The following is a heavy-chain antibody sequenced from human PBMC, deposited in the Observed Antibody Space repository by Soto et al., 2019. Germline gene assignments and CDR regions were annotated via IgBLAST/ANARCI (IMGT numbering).Heavy chain of an antibody. J-gene: IGHJ5*02. CDR3: AKYYYASGSNWFDP. V-gene: IGHV3-23*01. CDR1: GFTLSISD. Sequence: GGSLRLSCAALGFTLSISDMSWVRQAPGKGLEWVSSISGSGGRTYYADSVKGRFTISRDSSKNTLYLQMSSLRVVDTAVYYCAKYYYASGSNWFDPWGRGTLVTVSS. D-gene: IGHD3-10*01. CDR2: ISGSGGRT.